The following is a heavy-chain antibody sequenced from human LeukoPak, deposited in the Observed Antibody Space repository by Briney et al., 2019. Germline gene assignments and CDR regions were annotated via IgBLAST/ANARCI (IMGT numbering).Heavy chain of an antibody. CDR2: ISGDGGST. D-gene: IGHD6-13*01. Sequence: PGGSLRLSCAASGFTFDDYAMHWVRQAPGKGLEWVSLISGDGGSTYYADSVKGRFTISRDNSKNSVYLQMNSLRTEDTALYYCAHPSSPPPADAFDIWGQGTMVTVSS. J-gene: IGHJ3*02. CDR3: AHPSSPPPADAFDI. V-gene: IGHV3-43*02. CDR1: GFTFDDYA.